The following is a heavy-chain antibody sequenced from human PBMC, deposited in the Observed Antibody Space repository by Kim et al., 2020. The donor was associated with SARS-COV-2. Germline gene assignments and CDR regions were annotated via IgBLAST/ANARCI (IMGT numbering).Heavy chain of an antibody. J-gene: IGHJ4*02. D-gene: IGHD5-18*01. CDR2: IIPILGIA. Sequence: SVKVSCKASGGTFSSYAISWVRQAPGQGLEWMGRIIPILGIANYAQKFQGRVTITADKSTSTAYMELSSLRSEDTAVYYCARVFPDGYSYGYWGQGTLVTVSS. V-gene: IGHV1-69*04. CDR1: GGTFSSYA. CDR3: ARVFPDGYSYGY.